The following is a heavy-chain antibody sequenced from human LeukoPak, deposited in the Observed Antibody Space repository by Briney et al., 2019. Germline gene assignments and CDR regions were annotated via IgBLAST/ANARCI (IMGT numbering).Heavy chain of an antibody. D-gene: IGHD3-22*01. Sequence: ASVKVSRKASGYTFTSYDINWVRQATGQGLEWMGWMNPNSGNTGYAQKFQGRVTMTRNTSISTAYMELSSLRSEDTAVYYCARGRRQYYDSSGYYFDYWGQGTLVTVSS. V-gene: IGHV1-8*01. CDR3: ARGRRQYYDSSGYYFDY. J-gene: IGHJ4*02. CDR2: MNPNSGNT. CDR1: GYTFTSYD.